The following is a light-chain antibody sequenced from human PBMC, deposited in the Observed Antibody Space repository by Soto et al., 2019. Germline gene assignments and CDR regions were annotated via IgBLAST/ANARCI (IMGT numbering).Light chain of an antibody. Sequence: DIQMTQSPSSLSASVGDRVTITCRASQSISTYLHWYQQKPGKAPNLLIYAESTLQSGVPSRFSGSGSGTEFTLTISSLQPDDFATYYCQHYNSYSEAXGQGTKVDIK. V-gene: IGKV1-5*01. J-gene: IGKJ1*01. CDR3: QHYNSYSEA. CDR1: QSISTY. CDR2: AES.